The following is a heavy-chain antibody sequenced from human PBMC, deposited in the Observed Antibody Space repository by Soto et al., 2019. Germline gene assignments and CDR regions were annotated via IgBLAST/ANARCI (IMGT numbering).Heavy chain of an antibody. D-gene: IGHD6-19*01. Sequence: QVQVVESGGGVVQPGRSLRLSCTASGFTFSDYGMHWVRQAPGKGLEWVAVITYDGSHQYYADSVKGRFTISRDNSKNTVYVQMNSLRAEDTAVYFCAKGLESSGLHPAYYGMDVWGQGTTVTVSS. CDR1: GFTFSDYG. CDR3: AKGLESSGLHPAYYGMDV. CDR2: ITYDGSHQ. V-gene: IGHV3-30*18. J-gene: IGHJ6*02.